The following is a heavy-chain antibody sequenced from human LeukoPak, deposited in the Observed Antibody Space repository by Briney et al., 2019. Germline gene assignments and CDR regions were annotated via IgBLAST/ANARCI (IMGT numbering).Heavy chain of an antibody. J-gene: IGHJ4*02. Sequence: GGSLRLSCAASGFTFDDYAMHWVRQAPGKGLEWVSGISWNSGSIGYADSVKGRFTISTDNAKNSLYLQMNSLRAEDTALYYCAKDTTHYYDSSGYYDYWGQGTLVTVSS. CDR2: ISWNSGSI. CDR3: AKDTTHYYDSSGYYDY. V-gene: IGHV3-9*01. D-gene: IGHD3-22*01. CDR1: GFTFDDYA.